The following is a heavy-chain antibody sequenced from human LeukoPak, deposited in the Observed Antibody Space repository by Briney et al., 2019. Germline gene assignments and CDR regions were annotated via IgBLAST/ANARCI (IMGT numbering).Heavy chain of an antibody. CDR1: GGTFSSYA. Sequence: SVKVSCKASGGTFSSYAISWVRQAPGQGLEWMGGIIPIFGTANYAQKSQGRVTITADESTSTAYMELSSLRSEDTAVYYCARDQGTTVVTNDAFDIWGQGTMVTVSS. J-gene: IGHJ3*02. CDR3: ARDQGTTVVTNDAFDI. V-gene: IGHV1-69*13. D-gene: IGHD4-23*01. CDR2: IIPIFGTA.